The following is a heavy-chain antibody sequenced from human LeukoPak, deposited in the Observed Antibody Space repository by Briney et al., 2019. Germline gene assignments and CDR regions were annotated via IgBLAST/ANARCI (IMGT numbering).Heavy chain of an antibody. V-gene: IGHV3-23*01. CDR1: GFTFSSYG. D-gene: IGHD2-2*01. CDR3: ARGSEDIVVVPAAPFDY. Sequence: GGSLRLSCAASGFTFSSYGMSWVRQAPGKGLEWVSAISGSGGSTYYADSVKGRFTISRDNAKNTLYLQMNSLRAEDTAVYYCARGSEDIVVVPAAPFDYWGQGTLVTVSS. J-gene: IGHJ4*02. CDR2: ISGSGGST.